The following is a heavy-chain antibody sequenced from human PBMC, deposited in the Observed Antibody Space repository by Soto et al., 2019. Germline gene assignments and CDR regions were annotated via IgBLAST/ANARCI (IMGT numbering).Heavy chain of an antibody. CDR2: ISYDGSNK. CDR1: GFTFSSYG. V-gene: IGHV3-30*18. D-gene: IGHD6-13*01. Sequence: QPGGSLRLSCAASGFTFSSYGMHWVRQAPGKGLEWVAVISYDGSNKYYADSVKGRFTISRDNSKNTLYLQMNSLRAEDTAVYYCAKDPKSGWAAAFYYYGMDVWGQGTTVTVSS. J-gene: IGHJ6*02. CDR3: AKDPKSGWAAAFYYYGMDV.